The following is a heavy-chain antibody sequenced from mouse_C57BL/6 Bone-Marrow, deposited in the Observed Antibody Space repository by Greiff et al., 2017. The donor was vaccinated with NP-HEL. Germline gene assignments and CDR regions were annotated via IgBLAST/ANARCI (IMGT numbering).Heavy chain of an antibody. CDR3: ARGEYYYGYDGFDY. Sequence: VKLLESGAELVKPGASVKMSCKASGYTFTTYPIEWMKQNHGKSLEWIGNFHPYNDDTKYNEKFKGKATLTVEKSSSTVYLELSRLTSDDSAVYYSARGEYYYGYDGFDYWGQGTTLTGSS. CDR1: GYTFTTYP. CDR2: FHPYNDDT. J-gene: IGHJ2*01. V-gene: IGHV1-47*01. D-gene: IGHD2-2*01.